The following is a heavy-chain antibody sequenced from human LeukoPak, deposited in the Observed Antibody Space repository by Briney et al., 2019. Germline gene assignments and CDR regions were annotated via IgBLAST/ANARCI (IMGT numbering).Heavy chain of an antibody. Sequence: GESLKISCKGSGYSFTSYWIGWVRQMLGKGLEWMGIIYPGDSDTRYSPSFQGQVTISADKSISTAYLQWSSLKASDTAMYYCARHLRYFDSPYYYYMDVWGKGTTVTVSS. D-gene: IGHD3-9*01. CDR1: GYSFTSYW. CDR2: IYPGDSDT. J-gene: IGHJ6*03. CDR3: ARHLRYFDSPYYYYMDV. V-gene: IGHV5-51*01.